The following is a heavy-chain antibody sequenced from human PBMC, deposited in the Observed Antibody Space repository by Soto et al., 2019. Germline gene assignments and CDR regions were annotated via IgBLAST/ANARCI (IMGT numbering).Heavy chain of an antibody. D-gene: IGHD3-9*01. V-gene: IGHV1-46*01. Sequence: QVQLVQSGAEVKKPGASVKVSCKASGYTFSSYYIHWVRQAPGQGLEWIGIINPNGGSTNYAQNYKGRPAVTRDTAPATVYMDLSALTSDDTAMYYCARGLGLGDCWGQGTLVTVSS. CDR3: ARGLGLGDC. CDR1: GYTFSSYY. CDR2: INPNGGST. J-gene: IGHJ4*02.